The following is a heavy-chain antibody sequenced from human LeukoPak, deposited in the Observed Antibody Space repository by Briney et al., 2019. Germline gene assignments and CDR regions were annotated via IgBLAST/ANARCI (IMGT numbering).Heavy chain of an antibody. CDR3: ARVNWMNDC. D-gene: IGHD2-2*03. CDR1: GYTFTDYY. Sequence: ASVKVSCKASGYTFTDYYMHWVRQAPGQGLEWMGWINLTSGGTNYAQKFQGRLTLTRDTSITTAYMELSRLRSDDTAVYYCARVNWMNDCWGQGTLVTVSS. J-gene: IGHJ4*02. CDR2: INLTSGGT. V-gene: IGHV1-2*02.